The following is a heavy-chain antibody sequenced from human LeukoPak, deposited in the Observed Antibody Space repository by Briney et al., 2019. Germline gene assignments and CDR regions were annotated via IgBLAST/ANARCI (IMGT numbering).Heavy chain of an antibody. J-gene: IGHJ4*02. CDR3: ARSDGAGTVDY. D-gene: IGHD6-19*01. V-gene: IGHV3-33*08. Sequence: GGSLRLSCVVSGFTLSSYAMSWVRQAPGKGLEWVAFIRYDGSNKYYADSVKGRFTISRDNAKNSLYLQMSSLRAEDTALYYCARSDGAGTVDYWGQGTLVTVSS. CDR1: GFTLSSYA. CDR2: IRYDGSNK.